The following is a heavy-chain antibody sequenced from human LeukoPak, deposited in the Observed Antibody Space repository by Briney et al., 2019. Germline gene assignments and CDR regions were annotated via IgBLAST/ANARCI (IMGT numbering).Heavy chain of an antibody. Sequence: NPSETLSLTCTVSGGSISSHYWSWIRQPPGKGLEWIGYIYYSGNTNYNPSLKSRVTISVDTSKNQFSLKLSSVTAADTAVYYCARKGYSYGYAFDIWGQGTMVTVSS. V-gene: IGHV4-59*11. CDR2: IYYSGNT. CDR1: GGSISSHY. CDR3: ARKGYSYGYAFDI. J-gene: IGHJ3*02. D-gene: IGHD5-18*01.